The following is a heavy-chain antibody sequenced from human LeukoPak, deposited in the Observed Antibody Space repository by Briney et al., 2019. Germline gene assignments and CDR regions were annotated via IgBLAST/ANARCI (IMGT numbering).Heavy chain of an antibody. CDR1: GASFSGSY. D-gene: IGHD2-2*01. V-gene: IGHV4-34*01. Sequence: SETLSLTCAVYGASFSGSYWNWVRQPPGKGLEWIGSIYHSGSTYYNPSLKSRVTISVDTSKNQFSLKLSSVTAADTAVYYCASLVVVSTFDYWGQGTLVTVSS. CDR3: ASLVVVSTFDY. CDR2: IYHSGST. J-gene: IGHJ4*02.